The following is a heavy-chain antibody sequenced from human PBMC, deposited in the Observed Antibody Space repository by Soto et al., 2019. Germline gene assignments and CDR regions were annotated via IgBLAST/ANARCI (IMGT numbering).Heavy chain of an antibody. CDR1: GYTFTSYG. Sequence: ASVKVSCKASGYTFTSYGMSWVRQARGQGLEWMGWISAYNGNTNYAQKLQGRVTMTTDTSTSTAYMELRSLRSDDTAVYYCARDRLVAYSSSRNWFDPWGQGTLVTISS. CDR3: ARDRLVAYSSSRNWFDP. CDR2: ISAYNGNT. D-gene: IGHD6-13*01. J-gene: IGHJ5*02. V-gene: IGHV1-18*01.